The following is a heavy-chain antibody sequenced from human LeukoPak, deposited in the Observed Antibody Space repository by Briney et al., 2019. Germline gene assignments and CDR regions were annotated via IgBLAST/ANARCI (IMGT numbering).Heavy chain of an antibody. J-gene: IGHJ5*02. D-gene: IGHD3-9*01. V-gene: IGHV3-23*01. CDR2: ISGSGGST. CDR3: AKDRLSDWSNWFDP. Sequence: PGGSLRLSCAASGFTFSNYAMSWVRQAPGKGLEWVSAISGSGGSTYFADSVKGRFTISRDNSKNTLYLQMNSLRAEDTAVYDCAKDRLSDWSNWFDPWGQGTLVTVSS. CDR1: GFTFSNYA.